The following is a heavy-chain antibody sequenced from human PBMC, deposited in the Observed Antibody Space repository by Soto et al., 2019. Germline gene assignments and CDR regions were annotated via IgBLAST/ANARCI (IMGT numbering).Heavy chain of an antibody. CDR1: GFTFSSYA. Sequence: PGGSLRLSCAASGFTFSSYAMHWVRQAPGKGLEYVSAISSNGGSTYYANSVKGRFTISRDNSKNTLYLQMGSLRAEDMAVYYCARDLYGSGSYLFDYWGQGTLVTVSS. J-gene: IGHJ4*02. CDR2: ISSNGGST. V-gene: IGHV3-64*01. D-gene: IGHD3-10*01. CDR3: ARDLYGSGSYLFDY.